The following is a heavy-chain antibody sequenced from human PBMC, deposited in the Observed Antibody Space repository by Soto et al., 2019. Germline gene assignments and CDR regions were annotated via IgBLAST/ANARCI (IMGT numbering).Heavy chain of an antibody. V-gene: IGHV4-30-2*01. J-gene: IGHJ4*02. Sequence: QLQLQESGSKLVKPSQTLSLTCAVSGGSISSGGYSWSWIRQPPGKGLEWIGYIYHSVSTYYNPSLKSRVTISVDRSKNQFSLKLSSVTAADTAVYYCDRGPPIFYWGQGTLVTVSS. CDR3: DRGPPIFY. CDR1: GGSISSGGYS. D-gene: IGHD3-9*01. CDR2: IYHSVST.